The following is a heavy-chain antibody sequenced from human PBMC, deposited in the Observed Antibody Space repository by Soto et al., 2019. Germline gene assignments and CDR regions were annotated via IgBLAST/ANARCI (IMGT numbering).Heavy chain of an antibody. CDR2: IIPYNDNT. CDR1: GYIFSDYA. V-gene: IGHV1-18*01. J-gene: IGHJ6*02. CDR3: ARKPYSHYYGMDV. Sequence: ASVKVSCKASGYIFSDYAINLVRLAPGQGLEWMGWIIPYNDNTKYAEKFQGRVTLTTDTSTNTVYVELRSLTPDDTGVYFCARKPYSHYYGMDVWGQGTSVTVSS. D-gene: IGHD2-21*01.